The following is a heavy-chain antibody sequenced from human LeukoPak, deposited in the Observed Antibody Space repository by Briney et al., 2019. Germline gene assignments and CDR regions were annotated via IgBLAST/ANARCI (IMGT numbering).Heavy chain of an antibody. D-gene: IGHD7-27*01. CDR2: ISSTSNTI. CDR1: GFTFSDYA. J-gene: IGHJ4*02. CDR3: ARDWLWGSDY. Sequence: GGSLRLSCAGSGFTFSDYAINWVRQAPGKGLEWVSYISSTSNTIFYSDSVKGRFTISRDNAKNSLYLQMNNLRVEDTAVYYCARDWLWGSDYWGQGTLVTVSS. V-gene: IGHV3-48*04.